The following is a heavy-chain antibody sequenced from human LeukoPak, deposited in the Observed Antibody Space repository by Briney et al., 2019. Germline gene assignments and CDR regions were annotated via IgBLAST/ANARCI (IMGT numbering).Heavy chain of an antibody. V-gene: IGHV4-39*01. CDR1: GDSISSSNSY. J-gene: IGHJ4*02. CDR2: IYYSGNT. D-gene: IGHD6-19*01. Sequence: SETLSLTCTVSGDSISSSNSYWAWIRQPPGKGLEWIGSIYYSGNTYYNASLKSRVTISVDTSKNQFSLKLSSVTAADTAVYYCARYSSGWYAGDYFDYWGQGTLVTVSS. CDR3: ARYSSGWYAGDYFDY.